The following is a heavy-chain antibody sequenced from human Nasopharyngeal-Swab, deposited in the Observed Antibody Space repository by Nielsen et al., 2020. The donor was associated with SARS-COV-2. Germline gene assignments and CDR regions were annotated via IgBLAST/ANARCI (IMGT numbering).Heavy chain of an antibody. D-gene: IGHD1-26*01. V-gene: IGHV3-23*01. CDR3: AKDRSNYDYFDY. Sequence: GESLKISCAASGFTFGSYAMSWVRQAPGKGLEWVSGLIEDGSTTYYADSVKGRFTISRDNSRNTLYLQMNSLTAEDTAVYFCAKDRSNYDYFDYWGQGTLVTVSS. CDR1: GFTFGSYA. J-gene: IGHJ4*02. CDR2: LIEDGSTT.